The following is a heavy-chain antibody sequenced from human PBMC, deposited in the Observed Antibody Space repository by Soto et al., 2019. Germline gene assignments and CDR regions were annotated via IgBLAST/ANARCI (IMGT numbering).Heavy chain of an antibody. CDR2: IYSGGST. V-gene: IGHV3-53*01. CDR3: ARGYGSGSYFLDH. CDR1: GFTVSSDY. D-gene: IGHD3-10*01. Sequence: EGQLVESGGGLIQPGGSLRLSCAVYGFTVSSDYMSWVRQAPGKGLEWVSVIYSGGSTYYADSVKGRFTISRDNSRNTLFLQVNSLRAEDTAMYYCARGYGSGSYFLDHWGQGTLVTVSS. J-gene: IGHJ5*02.